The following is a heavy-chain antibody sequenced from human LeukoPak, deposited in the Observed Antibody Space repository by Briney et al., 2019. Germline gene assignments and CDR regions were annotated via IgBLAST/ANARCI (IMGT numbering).Heavy chain of an antibody. J-gene: IGHJ6*03. V-gene: IGHV3-73*01. CDR3: ASSGLNYYYMAV. CDR1: GFTFSSYG. CDR2: IRNKPNNYAT. Sequence: PGGSLRLSCAASGFTFSSYGMSWVRQASGKGLEWVGRIRNKPNNYATAYTASVKDRFTMSRDDSENTACLQMNSLKTEDTAVYYCASSGLNYYYMAVWGKGTTVTV.